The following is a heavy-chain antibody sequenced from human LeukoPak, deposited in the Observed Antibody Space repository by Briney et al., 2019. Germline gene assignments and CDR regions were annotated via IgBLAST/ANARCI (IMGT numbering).Heavy chain of an antibody. CDR3: ARDLSGGHITDAFDI. CDR1: GYTFTSYY. V-gene: IGHV1-46*01. J-gene: IGHJ3*02. D-gene: IGHD3-9*01. CDR2: INPSGGST. Sequence: ASVKVSCKASGYTFTSYYMHWVRQAPGQGLEWMGIINPSGGSTSYAQKFQGRVTMTRDTSTSTVYMELSSLRSEDTAVYYCARDLSGGHITDAFDIWGQGTMVTVSS.